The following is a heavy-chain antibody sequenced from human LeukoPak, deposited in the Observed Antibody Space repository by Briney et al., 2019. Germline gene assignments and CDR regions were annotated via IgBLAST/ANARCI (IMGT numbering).Heavy chain of an antibody. J-gene: IGHJ4*02. CDR1: GNYW. CDR2: INSDGSWT. V-gene: IGHV3-74*01. D-gene: IGHD2/OR15-2a*01. CDR3: VSFYETY. Sequence: GGSPRLSCAASGNYWMHWVRQAPGKGLVWVSHINSDGSWTSYADSVKGRFTISKDNAKNTVYLQMNSLRAEDTAVYYCVSFYETYWGRGTLVTVSS.